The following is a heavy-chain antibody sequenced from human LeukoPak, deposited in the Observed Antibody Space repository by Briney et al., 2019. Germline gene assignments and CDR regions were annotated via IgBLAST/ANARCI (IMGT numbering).Heavy chain of an antibody. CDR1: GFTFSSYS. Sequence: PGGSLRLSCAASGFTFSSYSMNWVRQAPGKGLEWVSYISSSSSTIYYADSVKGRFTISRDNAKNSLYLQMNSLRAEDTAVYYCASRPYSRGWSIPFDYWGQGTLVTVSS. CDR3: ASRPYSRGWSIPFDY. J-gene: IGHJ4*02. D-gene: IGHD6-19*01. V-gene: IGHV3-48*01. CDR2: ISSSSSTI.